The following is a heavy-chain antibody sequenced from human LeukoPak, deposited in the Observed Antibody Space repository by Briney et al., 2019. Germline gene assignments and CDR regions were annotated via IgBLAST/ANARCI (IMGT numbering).Heavy chain of an antibody. V-gene: IGHV4-61*08. CDR2: IFYIGST. Sequence: SESLSLTCTVSGGSISNSGYYWSWIRQPPGKGLEWIGYIFYIGSTNYNPSLKSRVTISVDTSKNQFSLKLSSVTAADTAVYYCARGGLRYFDWSPFDYWGQGTLVTVSS. D-gene: IGHD3-9*01. J-gene: IGHJ4*02. CDR1: GGSISNSGYY. CDR3: ARGGLRYFDWSPFDY.